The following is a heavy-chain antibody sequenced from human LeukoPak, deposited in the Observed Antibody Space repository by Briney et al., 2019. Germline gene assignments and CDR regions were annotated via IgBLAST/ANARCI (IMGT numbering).Heavy chain of an antibody. D-gene: IGHD3-22*01. V-gene: IGHV1-2*02. Sequence: ASVKVSCKASGYSFNDKYLHWVRQAPGQGLEWMGSINPNSGGTNYAQNLQGRVTMTTDTSTSTAYMELRSLRSDDTAVYYCARGPGGRSGYYPLEDYYYYYYMDVWGKGTTVTVSS. CDR2: INPNSGGT. CDR1: GYSFNDKY. CDR3: ARGPGGRSGYYPLEDYYYYYYMDV. J-gene: IGHJ6*03.